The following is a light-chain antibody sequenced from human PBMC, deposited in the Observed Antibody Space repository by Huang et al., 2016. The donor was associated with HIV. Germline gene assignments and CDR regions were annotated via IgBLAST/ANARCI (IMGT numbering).Light chain of an antibody. CDR3: QWRSHWPPIT. J-gene: IGKJ5*01. V-gene: IGKV3-11*01. CDR2: DTS. CDR1: QNVNKY. Sequence: ETLLTQSPATLSVSPGERATLSCRASQNVNKYVTWYQQKPGQPPSLLIYDTSKRATGIPARFSGSGSGTDVNLTISSLEPEDLAVYFCQWRSHWPPITFGQGTRLHI.